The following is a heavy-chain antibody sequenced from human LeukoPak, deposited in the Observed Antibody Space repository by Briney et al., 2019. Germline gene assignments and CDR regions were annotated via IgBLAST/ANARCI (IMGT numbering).Heavy chain of an antibody. CDR1: GYTFTNYW. J-gene: IGHJ4*02. D-gene: IGHD5-24*01. V-gene: IGHV5-51*01. CDR2: IYPGDSDT. Sequence: GESLKISCKGSGYTFTNYWIGWVRQMPGKGLEWMGIIYPGDSDTRYSPSFQGEVTISADKSISTAYLQWSSLKASDTAMYYCARAKASRRDGYNGLDYWGQGTLVTVSS. CDR3: ARAKASRRDGYNGLDY.